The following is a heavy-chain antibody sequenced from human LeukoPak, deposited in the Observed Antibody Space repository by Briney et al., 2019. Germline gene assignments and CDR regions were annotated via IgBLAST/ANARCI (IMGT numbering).Heavy chain of an antibody. CDR1: GGSISSYC. CDR2: IYTSGST. J-gene: IGHJ4*02. V-gene: IGHV4-4*07. Sequence: PSETLSLTCTVSGGSISSYCWSWIRQPAGKGLEWIGRIYTSGSTNYNPSLKSRVTMSVDTSKNQFSLKLSSVTAADTAVYYCARDNCSSTSCYPSNWGQGTLVTVSS. CDR3: ARDNCSSTSCYPSN. D-gene: IGHD2-2*01.